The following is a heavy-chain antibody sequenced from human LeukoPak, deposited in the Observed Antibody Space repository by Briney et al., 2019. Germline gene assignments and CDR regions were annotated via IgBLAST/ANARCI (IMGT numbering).Heavy chain of an antibody. CDR1: GGSFSGYY. CDR2: IYYTGST. J-gene: IGHJ5*02. CDR3: ARGPVRNWFDP. Sequence: SETLSLTCAVYGGSFSGYYWSWIRHPPGKALEWIGYIYYTGSTKYSPSLKSRVTISVDTSKKQFSLNLSSVTAADTAVYYCARGPVRNWFDPWGQGTLVTVSS. V-gene: IGHV4-59*01.